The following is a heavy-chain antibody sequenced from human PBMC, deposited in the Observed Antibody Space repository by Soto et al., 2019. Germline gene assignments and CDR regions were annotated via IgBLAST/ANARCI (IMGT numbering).Heavy chain of an antibody. D-gene: IGHD6-19*01. V-gene: IGHV3-7*03. Sequence: EVQLVDSGGGLVHPGGSLRLSCAASGFTFSNFWMTCVRQAPGKGLEWVANIKEDGSRTYYVDSVKGRFTISRDNAENSLYLHLNSLRADDTAVYYCARAYEASSGWKFDYWGQGILVTVSS. J-gene: IGHJ4*02. CDR2: IKEDGSRT. CDR1: GFTFSNFW. CDR3: ARAYEASSGWKFDY.